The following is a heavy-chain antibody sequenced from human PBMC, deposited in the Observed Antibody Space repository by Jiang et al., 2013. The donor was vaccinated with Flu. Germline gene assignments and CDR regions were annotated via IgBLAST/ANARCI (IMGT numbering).Heavy chain of an antibody. Sequence: GVVQPGRSLRLSCAASGFTFSNYGMHWVRQAPGKGLEWVAVIWYDGSNKYYADSVKGRFTISRDNSKNTLYLQMNSLRAEDTAVYYCARDTGIAAAGHFDYWGQGTLVTVSS. V-gene: IGHV3-33*08. CDR1: GFTFSNYG. CDR3: ARDTGIAAAGHFDY. J-gene: IGHJ4*02. CDR2: IWYDGSNK. D-gene: IGHD6-13*01.